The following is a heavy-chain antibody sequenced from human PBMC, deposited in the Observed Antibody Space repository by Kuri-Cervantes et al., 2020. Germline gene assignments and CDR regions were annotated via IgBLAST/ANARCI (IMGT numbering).Heavy chain of an antibody. V-gene: IGHV3-23*01. Sequence: GESLKISCAASGFTFSNYVMNWVRQAPGKGLEWVSGIGPSGGNTNYADSVKGRFTISRDNSKNTVYLLMNSLRAGDTAVYYCGKGYDSGSFYITDYWGQGALVTVSS. D-gene: IGHD3-10*01. CDR3: GKGYDSGSFYITDY. CDR1: GFTFSNYV. CDR2: IGPSGGNT. J-gene: IGHJ4*02.